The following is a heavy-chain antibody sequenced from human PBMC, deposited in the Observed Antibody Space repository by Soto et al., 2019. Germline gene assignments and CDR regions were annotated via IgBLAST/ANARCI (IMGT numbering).Heavy chain of an antibody. J-gene: IGHJ6*02. CDR2: IMAVIGTP. CDR3: APPRVFYAAMEA. CDR1: GGSFRRYA. Sequence: QVQLVQSGAEVKKPGSSERVSCKASGGSFRRYALSWVRQVPGQGLEWMGAIMAVIGTPTYAQRFQGWFTSSADESTPTAYVDVTSLGADDTAVSYCAPPRVFYAAMEAWCPGTRVTGSS. D-gene: IGHD3-16*01. V-gene: IGHV1-69*01.